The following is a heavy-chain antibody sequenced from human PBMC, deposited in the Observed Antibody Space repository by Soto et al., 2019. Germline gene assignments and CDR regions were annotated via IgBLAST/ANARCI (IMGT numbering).Heavy chain of an antibody. CDR1: GFTFSSYG. CDR3: AKDQEGAFDI. V-gene: IGHV3-30*18. J-gene: IGHJ3*02. CDR2: ISYDGSNK. Sequence: GGSLRLSCAASGFTFSSYGMHWVRQAPGKGLEWVAVISYDGSNKYYADSVKGRFTISRDNSKNTLYLQMNSLRAEDTAVYYCAKDQEGAFDIWGQGTMVTVSS.